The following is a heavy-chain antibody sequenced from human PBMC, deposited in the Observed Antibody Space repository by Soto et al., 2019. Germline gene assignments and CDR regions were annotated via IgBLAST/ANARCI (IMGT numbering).Heavy chain of an antibody. D-gene: IGHD1-26*01. V-gene: IGHV3-48*03. J-gene: IGHJ3*02. CDR2: ISSSSSVI. CDR1: GFTFGTYE. CDR3: ARGYNIVGSTGGGLDI. Sequence: EVQLVESGGGLVQPGGSLRLSCAASGFTFGTYEMNWVRQAPGKGLEWLSYISSSSSVIKYADSVEGRFTISRDNAKNSLYLQMYSLRAEDTAFYYCARGYNIVGSTGGGLDIWGQGTMVTVSS.